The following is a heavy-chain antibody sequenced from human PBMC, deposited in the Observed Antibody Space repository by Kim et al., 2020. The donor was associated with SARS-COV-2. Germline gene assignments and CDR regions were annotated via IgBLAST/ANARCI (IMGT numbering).Heavy chain of an antibody. D-gene: IGHD2-21*01. V-gene: IGHV1-69*13. Sequence: SVKVSCKASGGTFSSYAISWVRQAPGQGLEWMGGIIPIFGTANYAQKFQGRVTITADESTSTAYMELSSLRSEDTAVYYCARGASRGFVVAAGYYFDYWGQGTLVTVSS. CDR3: ARGASRGFVVAAGYYFDY. J-gene: IGHJ4*02. CDR2: IIPIFGTA. CDR1: GGTFSSYA.